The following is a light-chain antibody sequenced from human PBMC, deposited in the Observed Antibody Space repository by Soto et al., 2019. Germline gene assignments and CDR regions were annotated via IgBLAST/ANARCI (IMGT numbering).Light chain of an antibody. V-gene: IGLV3-21*04. CDR3: QVWDTTSDPEGV. CDR2: YDR. Sequence: SYELTQPPSLSETPGKTATITCGGSNIGSKSENWYQQKQGQAPVMIMFYDRVRPSGITARFSGSNSGNTATLTISGVEVGDEADYYCQVWDTTSDPEGVFGGGTKLTVL. CDR1: NIGSKS. J-gene: IGLJ3*02.